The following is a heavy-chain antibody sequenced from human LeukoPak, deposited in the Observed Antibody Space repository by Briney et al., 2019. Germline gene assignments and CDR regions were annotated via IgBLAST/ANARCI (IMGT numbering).Heavy chain of an antibody. V-gene: IGHV3-23*01. CDR1: RFSFSTYP. Sequence: PGGSLRLSCAASRFSFSTYPMGWVRQAPGRGLEWVSGISASGDVTFHADPVKGRFTTSRDNSKNTLYLQMTSLRAEDTAEYYCAKSLFTSATGTGRAFHIWGQGTMVTVSS. J-gene: IGHJ3*02. CDR2: ISASGDVT. D-gene: IGHD1-1*01. CDR3: AKSLFTSATGTGRAFHI.